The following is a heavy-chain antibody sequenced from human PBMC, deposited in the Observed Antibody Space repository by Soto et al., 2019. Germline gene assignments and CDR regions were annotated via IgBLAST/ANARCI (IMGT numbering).Heavy chain of an antibody. D-gene: IGHD6-6*01. CDR3: ARDASSSPTNYFDS. J-gene: IGHJ4*01. CDR1: GYTNTIDG. V-gene: IGHV1-18*04. Sequence: SVKGYCKTSGYTNTIDGSGWVRQENGRGLEWMGWISAYNGNTNYAQKFQGRVTMTRDTSTSTVYMELSSLRSEDTAVYYCARDASSSPTNYFDSWGHGLLVSDSS. CDR2: ISAYNGNT.